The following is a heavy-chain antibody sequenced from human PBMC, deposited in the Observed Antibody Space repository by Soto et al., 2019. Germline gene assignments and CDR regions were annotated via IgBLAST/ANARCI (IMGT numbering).Heavy chain of an antibody. CDR1: GGTFSSYA. CDR2: IIPIFGTA. CDR3: ARDGTYDSSGYRLWYFDY. J-gene: IGHJ4*02. V-gene: IGHV1-69*12. D-gene: IGHD3-22*01. Sequence: QVQLVQSGAEVKKPGSSVKVSCKASGGTFSSYAISWVRQAPGQGLEWMGGIIPIFGTANYAQKFQGRVTITADEXTXTXXMELSSLRSEDTAVYYCARDGTYDSSGYRLWYFDYWGQGTLVTVSS.